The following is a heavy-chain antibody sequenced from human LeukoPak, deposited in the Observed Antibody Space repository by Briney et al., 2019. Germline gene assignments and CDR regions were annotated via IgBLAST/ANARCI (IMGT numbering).Heavy chain of an antibody. CDR1: GGSFSGYY. V-gene: IGHV4-34*09. CDR2: IYYSGST. D-gene: IGHD4-17*01. Sequence: PSETLSLTCAVYGGSFSGYYWSWIRQPPGKGLEWIGYIYYSGSTYYNPSLKSRVTISVDTSKNQFSLKLSSVTAADTAVYYCARYYGPAYYFDYWGQGTLVTVSS. J-gene: IGHJ4*02. CDR3: ARYYGPAYYFDY.